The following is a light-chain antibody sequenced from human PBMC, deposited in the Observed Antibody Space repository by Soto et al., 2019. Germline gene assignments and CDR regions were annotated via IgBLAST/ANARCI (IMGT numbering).Light chain of an antibody. CDR2: GAS. CDR3: QQYGSSGT. J-gene: IGKJ1*01. V-gene: IGKV3-20*01. Sequence: EVVLTQSPATLSLSPGERATLSCRASQSVSSYVVWYQQKPGQAPRLLIYGASNRATGIPDRFSGSGSGTDFTLTISRLEPEDFAVYYCQQYGSSGTFGQGTKVDIK. CDR1: QSVSSY.